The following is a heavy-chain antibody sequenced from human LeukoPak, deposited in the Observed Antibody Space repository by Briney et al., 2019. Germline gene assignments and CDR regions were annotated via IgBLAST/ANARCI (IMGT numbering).Heavy chain of an antibody. Sequence: GGSLRLSCAASGFTFSTYAMGWVRQAPGKGLEWVSSIKGGGGDPFYADSVKGRFTISRDNFKNTLFLQLNSLGAEDSAVYYCVTGGHDFNPFYWWGQGTLVTVSS. V-gene: IGHV3-23*01. D-gene: IGHD2-21*02. CDR2: IKGGGGDP. CDR3: VTGGHDFNPFYW. CDR1: GFTFSTYA. J-gene: IGHJ4*02.